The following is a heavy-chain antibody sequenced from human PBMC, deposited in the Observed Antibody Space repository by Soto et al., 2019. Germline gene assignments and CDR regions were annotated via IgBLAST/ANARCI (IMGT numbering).Heavy chain of an antibody. Sequence: GESLKISCAASGFTVSSNYMSWVRQAPGKGLEWVSVIYSGGSTYYADSVKGRFTISRDNSKNTLYLQMNSLRAEDTAVYYCARDSSGWYYYGMDVWGQGTTVTVSS. CDR1: GFTVSSNY. CDR3: ARDSSGWYYYGMDV. D-gene: IGHD6-19*01. CDR2: IYSGGST. V-gene: IGHV3-66*01. J-gene: IGHJ6*02.